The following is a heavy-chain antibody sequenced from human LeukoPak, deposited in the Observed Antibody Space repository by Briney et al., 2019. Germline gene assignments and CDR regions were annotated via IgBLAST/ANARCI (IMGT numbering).Heavy chain of an antibody. CDR1: GYTFTGYY. D-gene: IGHD4-11*01. V-gene: IGHV1-2*02. CDR2: INPNSGGT. Sequence: EASVKVSFKSSGYTFTGYYIHWVRQAPGQGLEWMGWINPNSGGTNYAQKFQGRVTMTRDMSTSTVYMELSSLRSEDTAVYYCARDRNLWPFDYWGQGTLVTVSS. J-gene: IGHJ4*02. CDR3: ARDRNLWPFDY.